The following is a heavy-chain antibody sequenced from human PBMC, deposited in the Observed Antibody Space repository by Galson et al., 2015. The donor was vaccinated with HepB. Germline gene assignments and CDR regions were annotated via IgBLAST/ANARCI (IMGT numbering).Heavy chain of an antibody. CDR1: GYSFTSYW. CDR2: IDPSDSYI. Sequence: QSGAEVKKPGESLRISCKGSGYSFTSYWISWVRQIPGKGLEWMGRIDPSDSYINYSPSFQGHVTISADKSISTAYLQWSSLKASDTAMYYCARGSSGWYYFDYWGQGTLVTVST. CDR3: ARGSSGWYYFDY. V-gene: IGHV5-10-1*01. D-gene: IGHD6-19*01. J-gene: IGHJ4*02.